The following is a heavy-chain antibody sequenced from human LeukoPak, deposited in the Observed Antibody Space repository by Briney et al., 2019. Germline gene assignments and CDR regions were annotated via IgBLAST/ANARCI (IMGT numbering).Heavy chain of an antibody. D-gene: IGHD5-18*01. CDR3: AKDLSVDTAMARSAFDI. CDR1: GFTFSSYA. Sequence: PGGSLRLSCAAPGFTFSSYAMSWVRQAPGKGLEWVSAISGSGGSTYYADSVKGRFTISRDNSKNTLYLQMNSLRAEDTAVYYCAKDLSVDTAMARSAFDIWGQGTMVTVSS. CDR2: ISGSGGST. V-gene: IGHV3-23*01. J-gene: IGHJ3*02.